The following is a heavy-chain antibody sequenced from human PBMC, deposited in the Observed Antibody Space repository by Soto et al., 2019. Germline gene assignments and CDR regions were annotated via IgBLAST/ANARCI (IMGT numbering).Heavy chain of an antibody. CDR3: AKEYSTSFDY. CDR2: ISAGGSNT. D-gene: IGHD6-6*01. CDR1: GFSFSNYA. J-gene: IGHJ4*02. V-gene: IGHV3-23*01. Sequence: GGSLRLSCAASGFSFSNYAMNWVRLAPGKGLEWVSAISAGGSNTNYADSVKGRFTISSDNSKNTLYLQMNGLRADDTAVYYCAKEYSTSFDYWGQGTPVTVSS.